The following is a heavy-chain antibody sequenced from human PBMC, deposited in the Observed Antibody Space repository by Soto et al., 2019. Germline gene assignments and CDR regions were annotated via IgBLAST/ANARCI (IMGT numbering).Heavy chain of an antibody. CDR2: ISSSSSTI. D-gene: IGHD3-3*01. Sequence: GVSLRLSCAASGFTFSSYSMNWVRQAPGKGLEWVSYISSSSSTIYYADSVKGRFTISRENARNSLYLQMNSLRAEDTAVYYCARDGAAITIFGVPIRGWFDPWGQGTLVTVSS. V-gene: IGHV3-48*01. J-gene: IGHJ5*02. CDR1: GFTFSSYS. CDR3: ARDGAAITIFGVPIRGWFDP.